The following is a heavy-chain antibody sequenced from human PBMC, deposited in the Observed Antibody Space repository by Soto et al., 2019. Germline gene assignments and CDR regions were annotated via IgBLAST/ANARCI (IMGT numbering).Heavy chain of an antibody. V-gene: IGHV3-15*01. Sequence: EVQLVESGGGLVKPGGSLRLSCAASGFPFSNAWMSWVRQAPGEGLEWVARIKSETDGGTTDYAAPVEGRFTISRDDSKNTLDLQMNSLKTEDPAVYYYTTYDYIWGNYRYRWAYWGQGTLVTVSS. CDR1: GFPFSNAW. D-gene: IGHD3-16*02. CDR2: IKSETDGGTT. CDR3: TTYDYIWGNYRYRWAY. J-gene: IGHJ4*02.